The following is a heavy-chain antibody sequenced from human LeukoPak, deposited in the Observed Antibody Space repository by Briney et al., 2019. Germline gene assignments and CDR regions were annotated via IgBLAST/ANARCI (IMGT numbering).Heavy chain of an antibody. D-gene: IGHD2-15*01. CDR3: AKDPGHCSGGSCYSILDY. Sequence: GGSLRLSCAASGFTFSSYWMSWVRQAPGKGLEWVANIKQDGSEKYYVDSVKGRFTISRDNTKNSLYLQMSSLRAEDTAVYYCAKDPGHCSGGSCYSILDYWGQGTLVTVSS. CDR1: GFTFSSYW. V-gene: IGHV3-7*01. J-gene: IGHJ4*02. CDR2: IKQDGSEK.